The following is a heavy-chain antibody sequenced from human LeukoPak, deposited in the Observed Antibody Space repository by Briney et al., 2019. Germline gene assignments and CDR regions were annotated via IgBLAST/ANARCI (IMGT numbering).Heavy chain of an antibody. Sequence: GGSLRLSCAASGFTFSSYSMNWVRQAPGKGLEWVSSISSSSSYIYYADSVKGRSTISRDNAKNSLYLQMNSLRAEDTAVYYCARGEGSGSYYENYWGQGTLVTVSS. CDR2: ISSSSSYI. D-gene: IGHD1-26*01. J-gene: IGHJ4*02. CDR1: GFTFSSYS. CDR3: ARGEGSGSYYENY. V-gene: IGHV3-21*01.